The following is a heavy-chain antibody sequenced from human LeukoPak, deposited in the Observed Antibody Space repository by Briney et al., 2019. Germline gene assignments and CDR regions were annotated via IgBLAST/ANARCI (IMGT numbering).Heavy chain of an antibody. CDR2: VYYTGAS. CDR1: GGSISSSSYY. Sequence: SETLSLTCTVSGGSISSSSYYWGWIRQPPGKGLEWIGSVYYTGASYYNPSLKSRVTISIDTSKKHFSLELTSVTAADTAVYYCARLTRSLSSSWLYYYYGMDVWGQGTTVTVSS. J-gene: IGHJ6*02. V-gene: IGHV4-39*07. CDR3: ARLTRSLSSSWLYYYYGMDV. D-gene: IGHD6-13*01.